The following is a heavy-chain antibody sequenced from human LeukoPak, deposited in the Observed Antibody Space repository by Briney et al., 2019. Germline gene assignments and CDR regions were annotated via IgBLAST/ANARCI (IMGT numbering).Heavy chain of an antibody. J-gene: IGHJ5*02. V-gene: IGHV3-30*04. CDR2: ISYDGSNK. D-gene: IGHD3-10*01. Sequence: PGGSLRLSCAASGFTFSSYVMHWVRQAPGKGLEWVAIISYDGSNKYYADSVKGRCTISRDNSKNTLYLQMNSLRPEDTAVYYCAKDRGANWFDPWGQGTLVTVSS. CDR1: GFTFSSYV. CDR3: AKDRGANWFDP.